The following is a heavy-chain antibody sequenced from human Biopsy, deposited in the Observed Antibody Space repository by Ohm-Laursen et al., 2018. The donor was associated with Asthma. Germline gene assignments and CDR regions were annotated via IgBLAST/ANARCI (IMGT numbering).Heavy chain of an antibody. J-gene: IGHJ3*02. Sequence: SLRLSCTASGFVFSQCGMHWVRQGPGKGLEWVALVSSDGHNIYYEDSVKGRFTISRDNSRNRLYLQINRLTVEDSAVYFCARQSGQDYGDDSAFDIWGQGTKVAVSS. CDR3: ARQSGQDYGDDSAFDI. CDR2: VSSDGHNI. V-gene: IGHV3-30*03. D-gene: IGHD4-17*01. CDR1: GFVFSQCG.